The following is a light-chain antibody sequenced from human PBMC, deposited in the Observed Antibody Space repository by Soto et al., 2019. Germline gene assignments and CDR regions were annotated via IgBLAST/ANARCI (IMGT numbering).Light chain of an antibody. J-gene: IGKJ1*01. Sequence: SQSVSSRYLAWYQQKPGQAPRLLIYGASSRATGIAARFSGSGSGTDFTLTISRLEPEDVAVYYCQQYGSSRWTFGQGTKVDIK. CDR1: QSVSSRY. V-gene: IGKV3-20*01. CDR3: QQYGSSRWT. CDR2: GAS.